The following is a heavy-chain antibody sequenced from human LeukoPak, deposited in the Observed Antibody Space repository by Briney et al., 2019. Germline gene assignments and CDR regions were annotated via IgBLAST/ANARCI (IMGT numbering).Heavy chain of an antibody. Sequence: GGSLRLSCAASGFTVSSNSMTWVRQAPGKGLEWVSGLNWNGDITRYTDSVKGRFTISRDNAKNSVYLQMDSLSAEDTAFYYCARGYGAGNYRRPFYGMDVWGQGTTVTVSS. CDR1: GFTVSSNS. V-gene: IGHV3-20*04. CDR3: ARGYGAGNYRRPFYGMDV. D-gene: IGHD3-10*01. J-gene: IGHJ6*02. CDR2: LNWNGDIT.